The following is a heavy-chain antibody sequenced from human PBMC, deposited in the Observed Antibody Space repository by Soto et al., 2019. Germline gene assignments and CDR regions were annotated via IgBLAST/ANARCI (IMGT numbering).Heavy chain of an antibody. CDR3: AKANSPLDAFDI. Sequence: PGGSLRLSCAASGFTFSSYAMSWVRQAPGKGLEWVSAISGSGGSTYYADSVKGRFTISRDNSKNTPYLQMNSLRAEDTAVYYCAKANSPLDAFDIWGQGTMVTVSS. V-gene: IGHV3-23*01. J-gene: IGHJ3*02. D-gene: IGHD1-1*01. CDR2: ISGSGGST. CDR1: GFTFSSYA.